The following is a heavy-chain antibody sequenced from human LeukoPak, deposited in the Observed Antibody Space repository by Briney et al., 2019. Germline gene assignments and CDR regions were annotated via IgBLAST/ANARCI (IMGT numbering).Heavy chain of an antibody. CDR3: AREVTCYDFWSGYYRLYYYYYMDV. D-gene: IGHD3-3*01. J-gene: IGHJ6*03. CDR1: GFTFSSYA. Sequence: GSLRLSCAASGFTFSSYAKHWVRQAPGKGLEWVAVISYDGSNKYYADSVKGRFTISRDNSKNTLYLQMNSLRAEDTAVYYCAREVTCYDFWSGYYRLYYYYYMDVWGKGTTVTVSS. V-gene: IGHV3-30*01. CDR2: ISYDGSNK.